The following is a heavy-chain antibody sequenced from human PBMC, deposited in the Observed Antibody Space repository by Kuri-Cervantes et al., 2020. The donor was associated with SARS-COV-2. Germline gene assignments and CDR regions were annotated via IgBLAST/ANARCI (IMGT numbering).Heavy chain of an antibody. J-gene: IGHJ4*02. Sequence: SETLSLTCAVYGGSFSGYYWSWIRQPPGKGLEWIGEINHSGSTNYNPSLKSRVTISVDTSKNQFSLKLSSVPAADTAVYYCARRRDFWSGYYPYFDYWGQGTLVTVSS. V-gene: IGHV4-34*01. CDR3: ARRRDFWSGYYPYFDY. D-gene: IGHD3-3*01. CDR1: GGSFSGYY. CDR2: INHSGST.